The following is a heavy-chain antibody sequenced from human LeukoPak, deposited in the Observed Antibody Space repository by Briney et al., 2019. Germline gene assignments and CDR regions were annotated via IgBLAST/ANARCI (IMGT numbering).Heavy chain of an antibody. CDR2: IEQDGSEK. V-gene: IGHV3-7*01. D-gene: IGHD2-2*01. CDR3: ARGQLPLYYYYYYMDV. Sequence: GGSLRLSCAASGFTFSSYWMSWVRQAPGKGLEWVANIEQDGSEKYYVDSVKGRFTISRDNAKNSLYLQMNSLRAEDTAVYYCARGQLPLYYYYYYMDVWGKGTTVTVSS. CDR1: GFTFSSYW. J-gene: IGHJ6*03.